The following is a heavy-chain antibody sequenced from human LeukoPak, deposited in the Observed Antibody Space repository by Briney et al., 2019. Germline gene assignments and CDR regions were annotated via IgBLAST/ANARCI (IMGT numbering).Heavy chain of an antibody. V-gene: IGHV3-7*05. J-gene: IGHJ3*02. Sequence: GGSLRLSCAASGFTFSRYWMSWVRQAPGRGLEWVANIKHVGNKKYYVDSVKGRITISRDNAKNSLYLQMTSLRAEDTAVYYCARDGMGGIQAFDIWGQGTMVTVSS. CDR2: IKHVGNKK. CDR1: GFTFSRYW. CDR3: ARDGMGGIQAFDI. D-gene: IGHD3-16*01.